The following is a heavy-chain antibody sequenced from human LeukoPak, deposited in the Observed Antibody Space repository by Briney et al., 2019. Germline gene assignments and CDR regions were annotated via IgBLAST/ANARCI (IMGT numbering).Heavy chain of an antibody. CDR1: GYTFTSYG. CDR3: ARERQNQLYYYDSSGYYRPGHWFDP. D-gene: IGHD3-22*01. V-gene: IGHV1-18*01. CDR2: ISAYNGNT. J-gene: IGHJ5*02. Sequence: ASVTVSCKASGYTFTSYGISWVRQAPGQGLEWMGWISAYNGNTNYAQKLQGRVTMTTDTSTSTAYMELRSLRSDDTAVYYCARERQNQLYYYDSSGYYRPGHWFDPWGQGTLVTVSS.